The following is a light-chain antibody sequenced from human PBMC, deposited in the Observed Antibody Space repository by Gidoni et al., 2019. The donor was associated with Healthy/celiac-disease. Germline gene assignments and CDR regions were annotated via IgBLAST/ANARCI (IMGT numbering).Light chain of an antibody. CDR3: QQRYSTPPT. CDR2: AAS. Sequence: DIQMTQSPSSLSASVGNRVTITCRAIQSISSYLNWYQQKPGKAPKLLIYAASSFQSGVPSRFSGSGSGTYFTLTISSLQPEDFATYYCQQRYSTPPTFGQGTKVEIK. CDR1: QSISSY. V-gene: IGKV1-39*01. J-gene: IGKJ1*01.